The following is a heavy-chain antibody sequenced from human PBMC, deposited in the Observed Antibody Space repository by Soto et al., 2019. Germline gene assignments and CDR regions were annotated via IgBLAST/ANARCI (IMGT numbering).Heavy chain of an antibody. V-gene: IGHV1-69*02. CDR1: GGTFSSYT. Sequence: SVKVSCKDSGGTFSSYTISWVRQAPGQGLEWMGRIIPILGIANYAQKFQGRVTITADKSTSTAYMELSSMRSEGTAVYYCASSGGDYGDYGGGRYYYYGMDVWGQGTTVTVSS. CDR3: ASSGGDYGDYGGGRYYYYGMDV. CDR2: IIPILGIA. D-gene: IGHD4-17*01. J-gene: IGHJ6*02.